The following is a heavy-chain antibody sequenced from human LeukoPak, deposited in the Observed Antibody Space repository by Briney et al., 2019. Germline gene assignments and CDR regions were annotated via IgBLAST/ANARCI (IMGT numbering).Heavy chain of an antibody. Sequence: PSETLSLTCTVSGGSITSYYWSWIRQPPGKGLEWIGYIYHSGSTNYNPSLKSRVTISVDTSKNQFSLKLTSVTAADTAVYYCAGAAFDSGAYGFPVPVVWGQGTTVTVSS. CDR3: AGAAFDSGAYGFPVPVV. CDR1: GGSITSYY. V-gene: IGHV4-59*01. CDR2: IYHSGST. D-gene: IGHD3-22*01. J-gene: IGHJ6*02.